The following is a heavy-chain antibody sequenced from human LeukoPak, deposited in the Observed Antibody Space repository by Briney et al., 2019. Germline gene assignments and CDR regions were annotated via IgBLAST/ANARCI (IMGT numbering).Heavy chain of an antibody. D-gene: IGHD5-18*01. CDR3: AKDVDTAMVGPFDY. CDR2: IYSGGST. V-gene: IGHV3-53*01. CDR1: GFTFSSYS. Sequence: GGSLRLSCAASGFTFSSYSMNWVRQAPGKGLAWVSVIYSGGSTYYADSVKGRLTISRDNSKNTLYLQMNSLRVEDTAVYYCAKDVDTAMVGPFDYWGQGTLVTVSS. J-gene: IGHJ4*02.